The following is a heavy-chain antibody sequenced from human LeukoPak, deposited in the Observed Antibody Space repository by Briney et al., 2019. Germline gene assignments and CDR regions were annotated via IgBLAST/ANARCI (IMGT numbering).Heavy chain of an antibody. V-gene: IGHV1-2*02. CDR3: ARSDQQMAYDAFDI. CDR1: GYTFTAYY. Sequence: ASGKVSCKASGYTFTAYYMHWARQAPGQGREWKGWIKCNSGGAKYAQIFQGRVTMTRDTSFSTAYMELSRLRSNDTAVYYWARSDQQMAYDAFDIWGQGTMVTVSS. J-gene: IGHJ3*02. CDR2: IKCNSGGA. D-gene: IGHD5-24*01.